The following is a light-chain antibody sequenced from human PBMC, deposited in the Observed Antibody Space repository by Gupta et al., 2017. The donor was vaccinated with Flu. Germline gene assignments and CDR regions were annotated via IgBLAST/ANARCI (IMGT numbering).Light chain of an antibody. Sequence: SLGERATINCKSSQSVLYSSNNKNYLAWYQQKPGQPHQLIIYWASTRESGVPDLFSGSGPGKDFTLTISSLQDEDVAVYYCQQDYSTPGTFGQGTKVEIK. J-gene: IGKJ1*01. V-gene: IGKV4-1*01. CDR1: QSVLYSSNNKNY. CDR2: WAS. CDR3: QQDYSTPGT.